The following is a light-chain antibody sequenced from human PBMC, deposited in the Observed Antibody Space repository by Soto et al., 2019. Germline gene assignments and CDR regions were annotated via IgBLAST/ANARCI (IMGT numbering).Light chain of an antibody. CDR1: QSIGRY. V-gene: IGKV1-39*01. J-gene: IGKJ2*01. CDR3: QQYDNLPMYT. CDR2: ATS. Sequence: DIQMTQSPSSLSASVGDRVTITCRASQSIGRYLNWYQQKPGRAPKVLIYATSSLQSGVPSRFSGSGSGTDFTLTISSLQPEDFATYYCQQYDNLPMYTFGQGTKLEIK.